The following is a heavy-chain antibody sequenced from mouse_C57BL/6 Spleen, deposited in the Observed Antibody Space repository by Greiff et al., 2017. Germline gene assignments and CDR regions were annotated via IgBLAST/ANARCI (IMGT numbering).Heavy chain of an antibody. J-gene: IGHJ4*01. CDR2: SRNKANDYTT. CDR1: GFTFSDFY. V-gene: IGHV7-1*01. D-gene: IGHD2-5*01. Sequence: EVKLMESGGGLVQSGRSLRLSCATSGFTFSDFYMEWVRQAPGKGLEWIAASRNKANDYTTEYSASVKGRFIVSRDTSQSILYLQMNALRAEDTAIYYCARDAGSNYHYYAMDYWGQGTSVTVSS. CDR3: ARDAGSNYHYYAMDY.